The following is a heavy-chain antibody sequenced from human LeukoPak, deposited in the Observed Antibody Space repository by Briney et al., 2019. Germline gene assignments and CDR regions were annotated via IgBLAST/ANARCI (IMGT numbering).Heavy chain of an antibody. Sequence: GGSLRLSCAASGFNFGAYAMHWVRQSPGKGLDWVALISYDGSNQWYADSVKGRFTVSRDNSKNTLYLQMNSLRAEDTAVYYCHGDYPFDYWGQGTLVTVSS. V-gene: IGHV3-30*14. J-gene: IGHJ4*02. CDR2: ISYDGSNQ. D-gene: IGHD4-17*01. CDR1: GFNFGAYA. CDR3: HGDYPFDY.